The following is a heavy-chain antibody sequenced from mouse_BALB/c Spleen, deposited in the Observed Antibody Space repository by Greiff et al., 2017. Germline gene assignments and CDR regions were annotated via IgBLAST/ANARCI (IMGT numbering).Heavy chain of an antibody. CDR2: TDPANGNT. CDR1: GFNIKDTY. D-gene: IGHD4-1*01. Sequence: EVQLQQSGAELVKPGASVKLSCTASGFNIKDTYMHWVKQRPEQGLEWIGRTDPANGNTKYDPKFQGKATITADKSSNTAYLQLSSLTSEDTAVYYCASFWDRFAYWGQGTLVTVSA. J-gene: IGHJ3*01. CDR3: ASFWDRFAY. V-gene: IGHV14-3*02.